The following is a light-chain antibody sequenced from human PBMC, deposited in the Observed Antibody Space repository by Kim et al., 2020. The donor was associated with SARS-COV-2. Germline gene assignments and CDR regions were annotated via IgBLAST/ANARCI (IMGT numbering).Light chain of an antibody. CDR3: QQGYSALLWT. CDR2: DAS. Sequence: DIQMTQSPSSLSVSIGDRVTITCRASQSIRSYLNWYQQKSGKAPKLLIYDASTLQSGVPSRFSGSGSGTDFTLTISSLQPEDFATYYCQQGYSALLWTFGQGTKVDIK. CDR1: QSIRSY. V-gene: IGKV1-39*01. J-gene: IGKJ1*01.